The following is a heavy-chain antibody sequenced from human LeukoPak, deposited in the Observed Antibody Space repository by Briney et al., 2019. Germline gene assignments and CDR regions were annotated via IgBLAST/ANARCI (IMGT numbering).Heavy chain of an antibody. J-gene: IGHJ5*02. CDR2: IWYDGSNK. CDR1: GLTSSSYG. CDR3: ARDMGTTRLDL. Sequence: GGSLRLSCAASGLTSSSYGMHWVRQAPGKGLEWVAVIWYDGSNKYYADSVKGRFTISRDNSNNTLYLQVSSLRADDTAVYYCARDMGTTRLDLWGQGTLVTVSS. D-gene: IGHD1-1*01. V-gene: IGHV3-33*01.